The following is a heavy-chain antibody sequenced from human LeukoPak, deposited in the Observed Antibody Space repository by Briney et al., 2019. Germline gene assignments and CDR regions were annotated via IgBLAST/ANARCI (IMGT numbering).Heavy chain of an antibody. CDR1: GFTFSSYG. V-gene: IGHV3-30*02. CDR3: AKDTNEKWFGESYFDY. J-gene: IGHJ4*02. CDR2: IRYDGSNK. Sequence: GGSLRLSCAASGFTFSSYGMLWVRQAPGKGLEWVAFIRYDGSNKYYADSVKGRFTISRDNSKNTLYLQMNSLRAEDTAVYYCAKDTNEKWFGESYFDYWGQGTLVTVSS. D-gene: IGHD3-10*01.